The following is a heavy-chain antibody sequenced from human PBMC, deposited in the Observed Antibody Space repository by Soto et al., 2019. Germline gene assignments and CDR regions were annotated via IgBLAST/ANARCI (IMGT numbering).Heavy chain of an antibody. CDR3: AKDDFGVVIFTFDY. V-gene: IGHV3-23*01. D-gene: IGHD3-3*01. Sequence: EGSLRLSCAASGFTFSSYAMSWVRQAPGKGLEWVSAISGSGGSTYYADSVKGRFTISRDNSKNTLYLQMNSLRAEDTAVYYCAKDDFGVVIFTFDYWGQGTLVTVSS. CDR1: GFTFSSYA. CDR2: ISGSGGST. J-gene: IGHJ4*02.